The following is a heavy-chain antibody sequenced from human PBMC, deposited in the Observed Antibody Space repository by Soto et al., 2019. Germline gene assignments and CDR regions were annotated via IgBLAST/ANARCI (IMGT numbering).Heavy chain of an antibody. J-gene: IGHJ4*02. CDR3: ARDNAT. CDR1: GGSVSSGSYY. CDR2: IYYSGST. Sequence: SETLSLTCTVSGGSVSSGSYYWSWIRQPPGKGLEWIGYIYYSGSTNYNPSLKNRVTISVDTSKNQFSLKLSSVNAADTAAYYCARDNATWGQGTLVTVSS. V-gene: IGHV4-61*01.